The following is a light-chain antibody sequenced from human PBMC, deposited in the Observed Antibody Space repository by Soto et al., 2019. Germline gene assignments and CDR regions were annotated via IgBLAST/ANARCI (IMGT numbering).Light chain of an antibody. J-gene: IGKJ1*01. V-gene: IGKV1-5*03. CDR3: QQYISYSWT. CDR1: QSLNNW. Sequence: DIQMTQSPSTLSASVGDRVTITCRASQSLNNWLAWYQQKPGNAPKHLIYKVSNLESGVPSRFSGSGSGTEFTLTISSLQPDDFATYYCQQYISYSWTFGQGTKVEIK. CDR2: KVS.